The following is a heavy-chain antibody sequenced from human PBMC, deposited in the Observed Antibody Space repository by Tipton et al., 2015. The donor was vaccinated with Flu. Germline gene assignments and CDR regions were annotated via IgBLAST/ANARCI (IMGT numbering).Heavy chain of an antibody. CDR1: GFTFSSYS. CDR3: AREDYGSGGDAFDI. CDR2: ISSSSSYI. Sequence: GSLRLSCAASGFTFSSYSMNWVRQAPGKGLEWVSSISSSSSYIYYADSVKGRFTISRDNAKNSLYLQMNSLRAEDTAVYYCAREDYGSGGDAFDIWGQGTMVTVSS. J-gene: IGHJ3*02. D-gene: IGHD3-10*01. V-gene: IGHV3-21*01.